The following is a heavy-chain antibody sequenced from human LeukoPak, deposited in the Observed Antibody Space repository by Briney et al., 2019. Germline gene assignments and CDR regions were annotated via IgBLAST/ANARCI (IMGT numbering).Heavy chain of an antibody. CDR1: GYSITSGYY. V-gene: IGHV4-38-2*01. CDR2: IYHSGST. D-gene: IGHD1-26*01. J-gene: IGHJ4*02. CDR3: ARGSAMDY. Sequence: PSETLSLTCAVSGYSITSGYYWGWIRQPPGKGLEWIGNIYHSGSTYYNPSLKSRVTLSVDTSKNQFSLKLTFVTAADTAVYYCARGSAMDYWGQGSLVTVFS.